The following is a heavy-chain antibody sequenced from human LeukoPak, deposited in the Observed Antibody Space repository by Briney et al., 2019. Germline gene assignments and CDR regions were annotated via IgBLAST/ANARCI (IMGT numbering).Heavy chain of an antibody. D-gene: IGHD6-19*01. V-gene: IGHV1-2*02. CDR1: GYTFTSNY. CDR3: ARAQLPRTVAFDY. Sequence: GASVKVSCKAFGYTFTSNYIHWVRQAPGQGLEWMGWINPNSGGTNYAQKFQGRVTMTRDTSISTAYMELRSLRSDDTAVYYCARAQLPRTVAFDYWGQGTLVTVSS. J-gene: IGHJ4*02. CDR2: INPNSGGT.